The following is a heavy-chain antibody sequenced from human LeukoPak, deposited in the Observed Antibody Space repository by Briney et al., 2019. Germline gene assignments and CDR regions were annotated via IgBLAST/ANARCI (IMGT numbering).Heavy chain of an antibody. V-gene: IGHV3-21*01. D-gene: IGHD4-11*01. CDR3: ARDRETYSDYPKDAFDI. Sequence: KPGGSLRLSCAASGFTFSTYSMNWVRQPPGKGLGWVSFISSSSSYIYYADSLKGRFTISRDNAKNSLYLQINSLRAEDTALYYCARDRETYSDYPKDAFDIWGQGTMVTVSS. J-gene: IGHJ3*02. CDR1: GFTFSTYS. CDR2: ISSSSSYI.